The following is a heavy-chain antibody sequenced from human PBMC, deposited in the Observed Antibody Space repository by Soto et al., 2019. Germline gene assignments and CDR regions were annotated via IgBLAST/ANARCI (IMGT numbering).Heavy chain of an antibody. V-gene: IGHV4-59*01. CDR2: IYYSGTT. CDR3: AREVFSRLYNSGDDYTDGDFEM. D-gene: IGHD5-12*01. J-gene: IGHJ3*02. Sequence: SETLSLTCTVSGGSISTYYWSWIRQPPGKGLEWIGYIYYSGTTNYNPSLKSRVTISVDTSKNQFSLKLTSVTAADTAFYYCAREVFSRLYNSGDDYTDGDFEMWGQGTMVIVSS. CDR1: GGSISTYY.